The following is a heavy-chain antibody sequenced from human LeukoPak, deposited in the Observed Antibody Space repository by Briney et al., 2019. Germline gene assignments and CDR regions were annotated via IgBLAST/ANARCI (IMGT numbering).Heavy chain of an antibody. CDR1: GYSFTGHW. V-gene: IGHV5-51*01. CDR3: ARYGESGTYSHGFDV. Sequence: GESLKISCEAFGYSFTGHWIGWVRQMPGRGLEFMGTIYPGDSDTRYSPSFEGRVTISVDKSINTAYLQWSGLKASDTAMYYCARYGESGTYSHGFDVWGQGTMVIVSS. J-gene: IGHJ3*01. D-gene: IGHD3-10*01. CDR2: IYPGDSDT.